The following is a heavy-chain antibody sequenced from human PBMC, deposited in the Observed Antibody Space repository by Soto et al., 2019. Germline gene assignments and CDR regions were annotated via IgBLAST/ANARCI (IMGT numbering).Heavy chain of an antibody. J-gene: IGHJ3*02. D-gene: IGHD2-21*02. CDR1: GFTFSSYA. CDR2: ISYDGSNK. CDR3: ARGGEYWGGDCYDAFDI. Sequence: GGSLRLSCAASGFTFSSYAMHWVRQAPGKGLEWVAVISYDGSNKYYADSVKGRFTISRDNSKNTLYLQMNSLRAEDTAVYYCARGGEYWGGDCYDAFDIWGQGTMVTVSS. V-gene: IGHV3-30*04.